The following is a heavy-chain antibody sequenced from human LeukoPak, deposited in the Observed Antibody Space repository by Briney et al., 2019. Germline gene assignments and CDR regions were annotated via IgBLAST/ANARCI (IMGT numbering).Heavy chain of an antibody. V-gene: IGHV4-34*01. CDR1: GGSFSGYY. Sequence: PSETLSLTCAVYGGSFSGYYWSWIRQPPGKGLDWIGEINHSGSTNYNPSLKSRLTISVDTSKNQFSLKLSSVTAAVTAVYYCARGSGYSSGWYSYWFDPWGQGTLVTVSS. J-gene: IGHJ5*02. CDR2: INHSGST. D-gene: IGHD6-19*01. CDR3: ARGSGYSSGWYSYWFDP.